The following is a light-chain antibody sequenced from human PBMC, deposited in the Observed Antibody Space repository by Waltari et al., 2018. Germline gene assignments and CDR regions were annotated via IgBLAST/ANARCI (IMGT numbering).Light chain of an antibody. Sequence: EIMLTQSPGTLSLSPGGRATLSCRASQSITKYLAWYQQKPGQAPRLLIYDVSIRSTGIPDRFSGSGYGTDFSLTISRLEPEDYAVYYCQKYGSLPATFGRGTKVEIK. J-gene: IGKJ1*01. V-gene: IGKV3-20*01. CDR1: QSITKY. CDR3: QKYGSLPAT. CDR2: DVS.